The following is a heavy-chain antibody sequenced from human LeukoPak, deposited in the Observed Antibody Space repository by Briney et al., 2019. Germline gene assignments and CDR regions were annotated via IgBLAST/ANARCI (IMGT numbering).Heavy chain of an antibody. CDR2: FYHSGIT. V-gene: IGHV4-39*07. CDR3: ARDDAHYDFGYDRRGWFDP. D-gene: IGHD3-3*01. CDR1: GGSISSSSYY. Sequence: PSETLSLTCTVSGGSISSSSYYWGWIRQPPGKGLEWIGSFYHSGITYYNPSLKSRVTISVEMSKNQFSLKLSSVTAADTAVYYCARDDAHYDFGYDRRGWFDPWGQGTLVIVSS. J-gene: IGHJ5*02.